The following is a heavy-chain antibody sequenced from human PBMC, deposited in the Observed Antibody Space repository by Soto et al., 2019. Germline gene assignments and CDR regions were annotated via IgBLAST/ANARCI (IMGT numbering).Heavy chain of an antibody. J-gene: IGHJ5*02. D-gene: IGHD3-9*01. Sequence: ASVKVSCKASGYTFTVYYMHWVRQAPGQGLEWMGWINPNSGGTNYAQKFQGWVTMTRDTSISTAYMELSRLRSDDTAVYYCARVGYDILTGYSNWFDPWGQGTLVTVSS. V-gene: IGHV1-2*04. CDR3: ARVGYDILTGYSNWFDP. CDR2: INPNSGGT. CDR1: GYTFTVYY.